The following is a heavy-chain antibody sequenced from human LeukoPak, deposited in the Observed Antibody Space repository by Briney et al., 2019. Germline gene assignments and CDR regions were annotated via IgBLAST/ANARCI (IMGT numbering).Heavy chain of an antibody. Sequence: SDTLSPTCTVSGGSFSNASYYWGWIRQPPGKGLDWSGYVYYSGSTNYSPSLQSRVTVSVDTSKNQFSLKLTSVTAADTAVYYCARVRYGSGSYYFDNWGQGTLVTVSS. V-gene: IGHV4-61*01. CDR3: ARVRYGSGSYYFDN. J-gene: IGHJ4*02. D-gene: IGHD3-10*01. CDR2: VYYSGST. CDR1: GGSFSNASYY.